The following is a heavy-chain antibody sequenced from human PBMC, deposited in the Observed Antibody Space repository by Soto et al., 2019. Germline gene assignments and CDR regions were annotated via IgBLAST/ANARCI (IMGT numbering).Heavy chain of an antibody. CDR1: GFTFSSYA. Sequence: PGGSLRLSCAASGFTFSSYAMSWVRQAPGKGLEWVSAISGSGGSTYYADSVKGRFTISRDNSKNTLYLQMNSLRAEDTAVYYCAKDSAQRDDYGDYEQEIYYYYYTDVWGKGTKVTVSS. CDR2: ISGSGGST. J-gene: IGHJ6*03. CDR3: AKDSAQRDDYGDYEQEIYYYYYTDV. D-gene: IGHD4-17*01. V-gene: IGHV3-23*01.